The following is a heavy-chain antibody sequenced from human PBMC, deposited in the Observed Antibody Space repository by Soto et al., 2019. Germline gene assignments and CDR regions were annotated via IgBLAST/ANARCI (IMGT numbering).Heavy chain of an antibody. CDR2: ISAYNGNT. CDR3: ASVREIFGVVIAFDY. Sequence: ASVKVSCKASGYTFTSYGISWVRQAPGQGLEWMGWISAYNGNTNFAQKLQGRVTMTTDTSTTTAYMELRSLRSDDTAVYYCASVREIFGVVIAFDYWGQGTLVTVSS. J-gene: IGHJ4*02. D-gene: IGHD3-3*01. V-gene: IGHV1-18*01. CDR1: GYTFTSYG.